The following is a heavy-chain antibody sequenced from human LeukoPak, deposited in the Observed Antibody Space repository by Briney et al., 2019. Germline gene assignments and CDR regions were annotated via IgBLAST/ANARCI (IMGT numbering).Heavy chain of an antibody. V-gene: IGHV3-23*01. CDR2: ISESGTGT. Sequence: GGSLRLSCAASGFIFSSYAMTWVRQAPGKGLEWVSSISESGTGTYYADSVRGRFTLSRDNSKNTLYLQMNNLRAEDTAVYYCARLRGDFWGQGTLVTVS. CDR3: ARLRGDF. J-gene: IGHJ4*02. CDR1: GFIFSSYA. D-gene: IGHD2-21*01.